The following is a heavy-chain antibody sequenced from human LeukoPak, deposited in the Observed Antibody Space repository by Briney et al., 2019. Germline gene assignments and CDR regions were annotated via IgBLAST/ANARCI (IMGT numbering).Heavy chain of an antibody. J-gene: IGHJ4*02. D-gene: IGHD4-17*01. Sequence: GGSLRLSCVASGFSFNTFALTWVRQAPGKGLEWVAVISYDGSNKYYADSVKGRFTISRDNSESTLFLQMNSLRAEDTAVYYCARETTVTTTSSFDYWGQGTLVTVSS. CDR1: GFSFNTFA. V-gene: IGHV3-30*04. CDR2: ISYDGSNK. CDR3: ARETTVTTTSSFDY.